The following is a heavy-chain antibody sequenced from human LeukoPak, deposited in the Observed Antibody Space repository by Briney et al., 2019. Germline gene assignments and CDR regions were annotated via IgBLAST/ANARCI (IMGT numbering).Heavy chain of an antibody. CDR3: ARLSHGLRFLEWLSNDAFDT. J-gene: IGHJ3*02. D-gene: IGHD3-3*01. CDR2: IYYSGST. Sequence: SETLSLTCTVSGGSISSSSYYWGWIRQPPGKGLEWIGSIYYSGSTYYNPSLKSRVTISVDTSKNQFSLKLSSVTAADTAVYYCARLSHGLRFLEWLSNDAFDTWGQGTMVTVSS. V-gene: IGHV4-39*01. CDR1: GGSISSSSYY.